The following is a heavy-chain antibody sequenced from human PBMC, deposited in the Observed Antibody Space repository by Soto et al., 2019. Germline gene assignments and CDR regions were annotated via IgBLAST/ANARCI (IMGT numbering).Heavy chain of an antibody. CDR2: IIPIFGTA. CDR1: GGTFSSYA. Sequence: QVQLVQSGAEVKKPGSSVKVSCKASGGTFSSYAISWVRQAPGQGLEWMGGIIPIFGTANYAQKFQGRVTITADESTSTAYMELSSLRSEDTAVYYCASIRLYSSSYNYYYGMDVWGQGTTVTVSS. V-gene: IGHV1-69*01. D-gene: IGHD6-6*01. CDR3: ASIRLYSSSYNYYYGMDV. J-gene: IGHJ6*02.